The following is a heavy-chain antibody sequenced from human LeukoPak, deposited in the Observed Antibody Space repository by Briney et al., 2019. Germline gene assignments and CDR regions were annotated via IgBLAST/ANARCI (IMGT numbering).Heavy chain of an antibody. V-gene: IGHV4-59*12. J-gene: IGHJ4*02. CDR1: GGSISSYY. CDR2: IYYSGST. Sequence: SETLSLTCTVSGGSISSYYWSWIRQPPGKGLEWIGYIYYSGSTNYNPSLKSRVTISVDTSKNQFSLKLSSVTAADTAVYYCARGGKWYHLPDYWGQGTLVTVSS. D-gene: IGHD2-2*01. CDR3: ARGGKWYHLPDY.